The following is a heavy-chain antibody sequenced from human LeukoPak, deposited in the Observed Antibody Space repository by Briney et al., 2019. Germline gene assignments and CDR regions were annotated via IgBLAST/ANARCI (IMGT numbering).Heavy chain of an antibody. J-gene: IGHJ3*01. D-gene: IGHD1-1*01. CDR3: ARDRHNNC. V-gene: IGHV1-8*01. CDR2: MSPNSGNT. CDR1: GYTFTSYD. Sequence: ASVKVSCTASGYTFTSYDISWVRQATGQGLEWMGWMSPNSGNTGYAQKFQGRVIMTRNTSISTAYMELSSLTSEDTAVYYCARDRHNNCWGQGTLVTVSS.